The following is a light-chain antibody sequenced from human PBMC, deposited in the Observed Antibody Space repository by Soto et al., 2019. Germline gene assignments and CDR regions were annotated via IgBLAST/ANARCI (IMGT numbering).Light chain of an antibody. Sequence: EIVLTQSPATLSLSPGERATLSCRASQRVGTYLAWYQQKPGQAPRLLIYDASNRAAGVPVRFSGSGSGTDFTLTISSVEPADFAVYYCQQRSNWPPITFGQGTRVEIK. CDR3: QQRSNWPPIT. CDR1: QRVGTY. CDR2: DAS. V-gene: IGKV3-11*01. J-gene: IGKJ5*01.